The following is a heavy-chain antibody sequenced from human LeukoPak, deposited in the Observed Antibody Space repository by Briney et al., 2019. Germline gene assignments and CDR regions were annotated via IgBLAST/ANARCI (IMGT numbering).Heavy chain of an antibody. CDR3: ARGRGGFYYFDY. J-gene: IGHJ4*02. Sequence: SDTLSLTCPVSGGSIINYYWNWIRQPPGRGLEWIGQIYYSGSTNYNPSLKSRVTISADTSKNQFSLKLSSVTAADTAIYYCARGRGGFYYFDYWGLGTMVTVSS. CDR2: IYYSGST. V-gene: IGHV4-59*07. D-gene: IGHD2-15*01. CDR1: GGSIINYY.